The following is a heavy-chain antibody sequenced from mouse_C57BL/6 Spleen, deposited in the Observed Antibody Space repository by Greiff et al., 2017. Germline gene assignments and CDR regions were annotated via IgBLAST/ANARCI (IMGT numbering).Heavy chain of an antibody. CDR3: ARDPGTTAMDY. V-gene: IGHV3-6*01. CDR1: GYSITSGYY. D-gene: IGHD4-1*01. J-gene: IGHJ4*01. Sequence: EVQLQESGPGLVKPSQSLSLTCSVTGYSITSGYYWNWIRQFPGNKLEWMGYISYDGSNNYNPSLKNRISITRDTSKNQFFLTLNSVTTEDTATYYCARDPGTTAMDYWGQGTSVTVSS. CDR2: ISYDGSN.